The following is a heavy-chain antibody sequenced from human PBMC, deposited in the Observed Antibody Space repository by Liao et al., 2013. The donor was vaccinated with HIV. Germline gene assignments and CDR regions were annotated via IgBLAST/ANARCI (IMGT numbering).Heavy chain of an antibody. CDR2: VSHSGSP. D-gene: IGHD3-10*01. Sequence: QVQLHQWGAGLLKPSETLSLTCALYGGSFSDYSWTWIRQPPGKGLEWIGEVSHSGSPNYSPSLKSRLTISADTSESQLSLKLTSVTAADTAIYYCARGILRRVGSYLSVYFDFWGQGVLVTVSS. CDR1: GGSFSDYS. J-gene: IGHJ4*02. CDR3: ARGILRRVGSYLSVYFDF. V-gene: IGHV4-34*01.